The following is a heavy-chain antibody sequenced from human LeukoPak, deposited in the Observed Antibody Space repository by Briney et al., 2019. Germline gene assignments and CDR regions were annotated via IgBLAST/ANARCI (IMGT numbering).Heavy chain of an antibody. V-gene: IGHV3-23*01. CDR3: ARPFGEGYYYGMDV. D-gene: IGHD3-10*01. J-gene: IGHJ6*02. CDR1: GFPFSRYA. CDR2: VSSNGAKT. Sequence: GSLRLSCGASGFPFSRYAITWVRQAPGKGLGWGSAVSSNGAKTYYADSVKGRFTISRDNYKNMVFLQMNSLRAEDTAVYYCARPFGEGYYYGMDVWGQGTTVTVPS.